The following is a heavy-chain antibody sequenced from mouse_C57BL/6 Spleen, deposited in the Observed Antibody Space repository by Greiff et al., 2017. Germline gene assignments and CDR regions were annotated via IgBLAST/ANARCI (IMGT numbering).Heavy chain of an antibody. CDR1: EYAFPSHD. V-gene: IGHV5-2*01. J-gene: IGHJ4*01. CDR3: TRHGGNYDGMDY. CDR2: INSAGGST. D-gene: IGHD2-1*01. Sequence: EVQLVESGGGLVQPGESLKLSCESNEYAFPSHDMSWVRKTPEQRLELVAAINSAGGSTSYPDTLERRFIISRDNTKKTLCLQMRNLRSEDTALYYCTRHGGNYDGMDYWGQGTSVTVAA.